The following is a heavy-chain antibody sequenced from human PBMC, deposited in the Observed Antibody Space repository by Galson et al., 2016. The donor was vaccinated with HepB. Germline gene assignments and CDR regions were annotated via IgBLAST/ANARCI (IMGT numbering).Heavy chain of an antibody. J-gene: IGHJ6*02. CDR3: ARDTFWGRGLNYALDV. D-gene: IGHD3-16*01. V-gene: IGHV3-33*01. CDR1: GFTFNRYG. Sequence: SLRLSCAPSGFTFNRYGMHWVRQAPGKGLEWVAVIWHDGSNEKYADSVKGRFTISRDNSKNTLSLQMNSLRDEDTAVYCCARDTFWGRGLNYALDVWGQGTTVTVTS. CDR2: IWHDGSNE.